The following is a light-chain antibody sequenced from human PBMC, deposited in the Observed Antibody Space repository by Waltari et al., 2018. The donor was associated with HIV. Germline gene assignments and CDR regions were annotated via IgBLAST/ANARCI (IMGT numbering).Light chain of an antibody. J-gene: IGLJ3*02. CDR2: ENN. V-gene: IGLV1-51*01. Sequence: QSVLTQPPSVSAAPGQKVPTSCSASHSNTANNFVPWYQHLPGTAPKLLIYENNRRPSRIPDRFSASKTGTSATLGITGLQTGDEAIYYCATWDNSLRAMFGGGTKLTVL. CDR1: HSNTANNF. CDR3: ATWDNSLRAM.